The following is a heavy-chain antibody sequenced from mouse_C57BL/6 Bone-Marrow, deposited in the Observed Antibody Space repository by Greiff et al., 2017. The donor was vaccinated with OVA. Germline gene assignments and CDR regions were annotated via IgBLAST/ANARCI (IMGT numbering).Heavy chain of an antibody. Sequence: VQLQQPGAELVKPGASVKLSCKASGYTFTSYWMHWVKQRPGQGLEWIGMIHPNSGSTNYNEKFKSKATLTVDNSSSTAYMQLSSLTSEDSADYDCARGGTTVGGYWGQGTTLTVSS. CDR2: IHPNSGST. CDR1: GYTFTSYW. D-gene: IGHD1-1*01. CDR3: ARGGTTVGGY. J-gene: IGHJ2*01. V-gene: IGHV1-64*01.